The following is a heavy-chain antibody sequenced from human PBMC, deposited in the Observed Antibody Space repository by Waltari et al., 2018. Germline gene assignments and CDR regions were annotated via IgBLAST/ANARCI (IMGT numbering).Heavy chain of an antibody. D-gene: IGHD3-10*01. CDR2: IYYSGST. CDR3: ASHPPMVRGVIRDY. Sequence: QVQLQESGPGLVKPSETLSLTCTVSGGSISSYYWSWIRQPPGKGLEWIGYIYYSGSTNYNPSLKSRVTISVDTSKNQFSLKLSSVTAADTAVYYCASHPPMVRGVIRDYWGQGTLVTVSS. CDR1: GGSISSYY. J-gene: IGHJ4*02. V-gene: IGHV4-59*08.